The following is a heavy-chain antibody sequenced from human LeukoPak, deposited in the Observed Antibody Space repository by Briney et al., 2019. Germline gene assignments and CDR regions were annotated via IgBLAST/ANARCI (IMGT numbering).Heavy chain of an antibody. Sequence: GGSLRLSCAASGFTVSNKYMTWVRQAPGKGLEWVSLIYSDGRTYYADSVKGRCTISRDNSKNTLYLQMNSLRAEDTAVYYCARSPTDSSGYDYWGQGTLVTVSS. CDR1: GFTVSNKY. CDR3: ARSPTDSSGYDY. CDR2: IYSDGRT. V-gene: IGHV3-53*01. D-gene: IGHD3-22*01. J-gene: IGHJ4*02.